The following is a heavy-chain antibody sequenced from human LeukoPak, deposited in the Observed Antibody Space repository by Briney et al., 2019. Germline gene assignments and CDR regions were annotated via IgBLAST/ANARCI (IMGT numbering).Heavy chain of an antibody. V-gene: IGHV4-39*07. D-gene: IGHD5-12*01. CDR2: IYYSGST. CDR3: AREPPQRGYSGYDLIYYYYYYMDV. CDR1: GGSISSGSYY. J-gene: IGHJ6*03. Sequence: PSETLSLTCTVSGGSISSGSYYWSWIRLPAGKGLEWIGSIYYSGSTYYNPSLKSRVTISVDTSKNQFSLKLSSVTAADTAVYYCAREPPQRGYSGYDLIYYYYYYMDVWGKGTTVTVSS.